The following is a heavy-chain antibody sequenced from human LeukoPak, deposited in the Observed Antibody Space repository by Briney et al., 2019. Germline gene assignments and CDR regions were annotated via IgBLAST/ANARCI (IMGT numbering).Heavy chain of an antibody. CDR2: IYYSGST. CDR3: ARGSGLQPKYYFDY. V-gene: IGHV4-31*03. D-gene: IGHD6-19*01. J-gene: IGHJ4*02. Sequence: SETLSLTCTVSGGSISSGGYYWSWIRQHPGKGLEWIGYIYYSGSTYYNPSLKSRVTISVDRSKNQFSLKLSSVTAADTAVYYCARGSGLQPKYYFDYWGQGTLVTVSS. CDR1: GGSISSGGYY.